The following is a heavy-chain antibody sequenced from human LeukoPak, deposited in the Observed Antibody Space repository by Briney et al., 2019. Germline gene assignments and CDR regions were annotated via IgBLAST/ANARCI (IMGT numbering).Heavy chain of an antibody. D-gene: IGHD5-12*01. Sequence: ASVTVSCKASGYTFTSYDINWVRQAAGQGLEWMGWVNPNSGSTGYAQRFQGRVTFTRNISITTAYMELSSLRSEDTAVYYCARANSGHRAFDIWGQGTMVTVSS. CDR3: ARANSGHRAFDI. CDR2: VNPNSGST. CDR1: GYTFTSYD. V-gene: IGHV1-8*03. J-gene: IGHJ3*02.